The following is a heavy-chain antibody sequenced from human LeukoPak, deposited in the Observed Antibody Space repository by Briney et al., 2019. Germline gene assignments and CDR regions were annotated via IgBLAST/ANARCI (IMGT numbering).Heavy chain of an antibody. V-gene: IGHV1-69*05. CDR2: IIPIFGTA. D-gene: IGHD5-18*01. Sequence: SVKVSCKASGGTFSSYAISWVRQAPGQALEWVGGIIPIFGTANYAQKFQGRVTITTDESTSTAYMELSSRRSEDTAVYYCASGYRNWFDPWGQGTLVTVSS. CDR1: GGTFSSYA. J-gene: IGHJ5*02. CDR3: ASGYRNWFDP.